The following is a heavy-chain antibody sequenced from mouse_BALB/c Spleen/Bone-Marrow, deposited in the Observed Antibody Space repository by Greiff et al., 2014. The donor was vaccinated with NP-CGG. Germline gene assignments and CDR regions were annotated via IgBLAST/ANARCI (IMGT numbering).Heavy chain of an antibody. CDR2: IGSGSSTV. CDR1: GFTFSSFG. J-gene: IGHJ2*01. CDR3: ARSGSSSGYFDY. V-gene: IGHV5-17*02. Sequence: EVKLVESGGGLVQPGGSRKLSCAASGFTFSSFGMHWVRQAPEKGLEWVAYIGSGSSTVYYADKVMGRFTISKDNPKNTLFLQMTSLRSEDTAMYYCARSGSSSGYFDYWGQGTTLTVSS. D-gene: IGHD1-1*01.